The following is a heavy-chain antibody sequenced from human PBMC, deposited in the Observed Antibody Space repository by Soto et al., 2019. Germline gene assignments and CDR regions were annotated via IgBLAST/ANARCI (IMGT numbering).Heavy chain of an antibody. CDR2: ISAYNANA. Sequence: QIQLLQSGAAVKKPGASVKVTCKASGYTFRNFGISWVRQAPGQGLEWMGWISAYNANANYAQKYQGRLTMTADTSTSTAYMELRSLRSDDTAVYYCARENSYFDYWGQGTLVTVSS. CDR1: GYTFRNFG. V-gene: IGHV1-18*01. J-gene: IGHJ4*02. CDR3: ARENSYFDY.